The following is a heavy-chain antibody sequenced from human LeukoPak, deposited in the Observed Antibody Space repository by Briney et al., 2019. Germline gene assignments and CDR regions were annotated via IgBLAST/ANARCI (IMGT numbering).Heavy chain of an antibody. Sequence: GGSLRLSCAASGFTFGSYDLSWVRQAPGKGLECVAAISRGVGSTYYADSVKGRFTISRDNSKNTLYLQMNSLRAEDTAVYYCAKDRGGDIVVVPAAMGSYFDYWGQGTLVTVSS. CDR1: GFTFGSYD. D-gene: IGHD2-2*01. CDR3: AKDRGGDIVVVPAAMGSYFDY. CDR2: ISRGVGST. J-gene: IGHJ4*02. V-gene: IGHV3-23*01.